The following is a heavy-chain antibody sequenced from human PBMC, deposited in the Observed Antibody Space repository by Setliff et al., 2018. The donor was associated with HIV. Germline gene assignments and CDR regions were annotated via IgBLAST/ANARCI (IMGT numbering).Heavy chain of an antibody. CDR1: GGSISSSTYY. V-gene: IGHV4-39*01. CDR2: IYYSGST. CDR3: ARRDGYSYGFYFDY. Sequence: PSETLSLTCTVSGGSISSSTYYWGWIRQPPGKGLEWIGTIYYSGSTYYNPSLKRRLTISVDTPKNQFSLKLSSVTAADTAVYYCARRDGYSYGFYFDYWGQGALVTVSS. J-gene: IGHJ4*02. D-gene: IGHD5-18*01.